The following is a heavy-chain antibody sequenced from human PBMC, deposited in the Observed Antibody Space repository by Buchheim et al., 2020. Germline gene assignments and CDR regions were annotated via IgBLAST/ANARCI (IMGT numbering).Heavy chain of an antibody. D-gene: IGHD2-2*01. CDR3: ARVGCSSTSCYLIDY. J-gene: IGHJ4*02. V-gene: IGHV3-21*01. Sequence: EVQLVESGGGLVKPGGSLRLSCAASGFTFSSYSMNWVRQAPGKGLEWVSSISSSSSYIYYADSVKGRFTIPRDNAKNSLYLQMSSLRAEDTAVYYCARVGCSSTSCYLIDYWGQGTL. CDR1: GFTFSSYS. CDR2: ISSSSSYI.